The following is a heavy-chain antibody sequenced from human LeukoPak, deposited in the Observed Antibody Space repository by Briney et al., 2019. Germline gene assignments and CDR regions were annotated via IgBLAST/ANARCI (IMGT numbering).Heavy chain of an antibody. Sequence: ASVKVSCKASGYTFTSYDINWVRQATGQGPEWMGWMNPNSGNTGYAQKFQGRVTMTRNTSISTAYMELSSLRSEDTAVYYCASLQMATGGSDAFDIWGQGTMVTVSS. D-gene: IGHD5-24*01. CDR1: GYTFTSYD. V-gene: IGHV1-8*01. CDR2: MNPNSGNT. J-gene: IGHJ3*02. CDR3: ASLQMATGGSDAFDI.